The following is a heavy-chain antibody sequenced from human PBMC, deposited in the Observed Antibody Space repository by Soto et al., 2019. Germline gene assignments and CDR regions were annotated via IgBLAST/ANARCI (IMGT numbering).Heavy chain of an antibody. CDR2: ISSSGSSI. V-gene: IGHV3-48*03. J-gene: IGHJ4*02. D-gene: IGHD2-15*01. CDR1: GFTFSSYE. Sequence: GGSLRLSCAASGFTFSSYEMNWVRQAPGKGLEWVSYISSSGSSIYYADSVKGRFTISRDNAKNSVYLQMNSLRAEDTAVYYCARDTWAGGGSLPFDYWGQGTLVTVSS. CDR3: ARDTWAGGGSLPFDY.